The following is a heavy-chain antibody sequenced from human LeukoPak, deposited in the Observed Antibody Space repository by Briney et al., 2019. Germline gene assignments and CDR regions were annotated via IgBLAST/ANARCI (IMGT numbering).Heavy chain of an antibody. CDR1: GGSISSGSYY. V-gene: IGHV4-61*02. D-gene: IGHD2-2*03. Sequence: SETLSLTCTVSGGSISSGSYYWSWIRQPAGKGLEWIGRIYTSGSTNYNPSLKSRVTISEYTSNNQFSLKLSSVTTAATAVYYCAREFAPPPPGVGYYYFDYWGQGTLVTVSS. J-gene: IGHJ4*02. CDR2: IYTSGST. CDR3: AREFAPPPPGVGYYYFDY.